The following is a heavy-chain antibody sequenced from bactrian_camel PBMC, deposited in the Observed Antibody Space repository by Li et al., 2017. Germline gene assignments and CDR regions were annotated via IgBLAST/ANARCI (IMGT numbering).Heavy chain of an antibody. Sequence: HVQLVESGGGSVQTGGSLRLSCVVSGHTSSNYCLAWFRQSPGKERERVAFIDGDGIGSHADSVKGRFTISQDIAKNNLYLQMDSLKVEDTAIYFCAADITIPTQLCGYGYNFWGQGTQVTVS. J-gene: IGHJ4*01. CDR1: GHTSSNYC. CDR2: IDGDGIG. V-gene: IGHV3S53*01. D-gene: IGHD4*01. CDR3: AADITIPTQLCGYGYNF.